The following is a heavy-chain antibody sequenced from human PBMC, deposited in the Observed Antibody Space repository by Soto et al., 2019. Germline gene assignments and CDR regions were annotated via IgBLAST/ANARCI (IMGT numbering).Heavy chain of an antibody. CDR1: GFTFSSYG. J-gene: IGHJ6*02. Sequence: QVQLVESGGGVVQPGRSLRLSCAASGFTFSSYGMHWVRQAPGKGLEWVAVISYDGSNKYYADSVKGRFTISRDNSKNTLYLQMNSPRAEDTAVYYCAKDGALFLEWLPYYYGMDVWGQGTTVTVSS. V-gene: IGHV3-30*18. CDR3: AKDGALFLEWLPYYYGMDV. D-gene: IGHD3-3*01. CDR2: ISYDGSNK.